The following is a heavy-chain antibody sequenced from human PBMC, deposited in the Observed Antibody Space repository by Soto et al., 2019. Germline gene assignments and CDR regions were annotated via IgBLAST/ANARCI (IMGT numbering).Heavy chain of an antibody. CDR1: GGTFSSYA. V-gene: IGHV1-69*13. J-gene: IGHJ4*02. Sequence: SVKVSCKASGGTFSSYAISWVRQAPGQGLEWMGGIIPIFGTADYAQKFQGRVTITADESTSTAYMELSSLRSEDTAVYYCARASLWGTVSLFYFDFWAQGTVVTVS. CDR2: IIPIFGTA. CDR3: ARASLWGTVSLFYFDF. D-gene: IGHD2-21*01.